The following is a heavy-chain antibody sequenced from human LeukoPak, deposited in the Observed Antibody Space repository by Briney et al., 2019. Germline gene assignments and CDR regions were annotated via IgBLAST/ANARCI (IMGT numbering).Heavy chain of an antibody. CDR1: GGSFSGYY. J-gene: IGHJ6*02. Sequence: SETLSLTCAVYGGSFSGYYWSWIRQPPGKGLEWIGEINHSGSTNYNPSLKSRVTISVDTSKNQFSLKLSSVTAADTAVYDCARAFVWGSYRYNYYGMDVWGQGTTVTVSS. V-gene: IGHV4-34*01. D-gene: IGHD3-16*02. CDR3: ARAFVWGSYRYNYYGMDV. CDR2: INHSGST.